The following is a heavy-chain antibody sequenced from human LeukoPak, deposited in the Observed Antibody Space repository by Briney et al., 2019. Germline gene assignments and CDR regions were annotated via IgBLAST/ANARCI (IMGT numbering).Heavy chain of an antibody. D-gene: IGHD1-1*01. CDR3: ARGIQIDY. CDR1: GFTFSIYG. J-gene: IGHJ4*02. Sequence: GGSLRLSCAASGFTFSIYGMHWVRQAPGKGLEWVAFIQYDESTIYYADSVKGRFTISRDNAKNSLYLQMNSLRAEDTAVYYCARGIQIDYWGQGTLVTVSS. CDR2: IQYDESTI. V-gene: IGHV3-30*02.